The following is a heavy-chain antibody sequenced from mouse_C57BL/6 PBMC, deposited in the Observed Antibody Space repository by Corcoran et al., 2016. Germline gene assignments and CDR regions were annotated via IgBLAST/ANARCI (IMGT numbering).Heavy chain of an antibody. CDR2: INSDGSD. CDR1: GYSITSGYY. D-gene: IGHD3-3*01. Sequence: DEQLQESGPGLVKPSQSLSLTCSVTGYSITSGYYWNWIRQFPGNKLEWMGYINSDGSDNYNPSLKNRTSITRDTSKNQFFLKLNSVTTEDTATYYCVRGAGYYFDCWGQGTTLTVSS. J-gene: IGHJ2*01. CDR3: VRGAGYYFDC. V-gene: IGHV3-6*01.